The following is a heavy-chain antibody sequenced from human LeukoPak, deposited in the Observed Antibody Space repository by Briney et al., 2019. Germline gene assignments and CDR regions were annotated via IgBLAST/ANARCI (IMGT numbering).Heavy chain of an antibody. J-gene: IGHJ3*02. Sequence: PGGSLRLSCAASGFTFSSYAMHWVRQAPGKGLEWVAVISYDGSNKYYADSVKGRFTISRDNSKNTLYLQMNSLRAEDTAVYYCAREGYDFWSGYFLGAFDIWGQGTMVTVSS. CDR2: ISYDGSNK. V-gene: IGHV3-30-3*01. CDR1: GFTFSSYA. CDR3: AREGYDFWSGYFLGAFDI. D-gene: IGHD3-3*01.